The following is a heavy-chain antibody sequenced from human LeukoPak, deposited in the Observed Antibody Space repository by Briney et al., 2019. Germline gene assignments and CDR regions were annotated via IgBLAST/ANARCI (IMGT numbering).Heavy chain of an antibody. CDR3: ARVNGYNSIYYYYYYMDV. J-gene: IGHJ6*03. CDR2: IYHSGST. V-gene: IGHV4-39*07. Sequence: TPSETLSLTCTVSGGSISSGSYYWGWIRQPPGKGLEWIGSIYHSGSTYYNPSLKSRVTISVDTSKNQFSLKLSSVTAADTAVYYCARVNGYNSIYYYYYYMDVWGKGTTVTVSS. CDR1: GGSISSGSYY. D-gene: IGHD5-24*01.